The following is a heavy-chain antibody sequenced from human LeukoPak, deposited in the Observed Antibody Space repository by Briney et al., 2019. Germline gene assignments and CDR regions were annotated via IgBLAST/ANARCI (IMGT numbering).Heavy chain of an antibody. J-gene: IGHJ6*04. CDR2: ISYDGSDT. Sequence: GGSLRLSCAASGFTFSSYGMHWVRQAPGKGLEWAAFISYDGSDTYYADSVRGRFTISRDNAKNSLYLQMNSLRAEDTAVYYCAELGITMIGGVWGKGTTVTISS. V-gene: IGHV3-30*18. CDR3: AELGITMIGGV. CDR1: GFTFSSYG. D-gene: IGHD3-10*02.